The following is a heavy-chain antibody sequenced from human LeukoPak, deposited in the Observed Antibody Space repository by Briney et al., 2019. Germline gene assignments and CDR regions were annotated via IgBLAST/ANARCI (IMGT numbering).Heavy chain of an antibody. CDR1: GYTFNTYG. Sequence: ASVKVSCKASGYTFNTYGISWVRQAPGQGLEWTGWISAYNGNTNYAQKVQGRVTMTSDTSTSTAYMELRSLRSDDTAVYYCARDQGVVVVPAAIVHWGQGTLVTVSS. CDR2: ISAYNGNT. J-gene: IGHJ5*02. V-gene: IGHV1-18*01. D-gene: IGHD2-2*01. CDR3: ARDQGVVVVPAAIVH.